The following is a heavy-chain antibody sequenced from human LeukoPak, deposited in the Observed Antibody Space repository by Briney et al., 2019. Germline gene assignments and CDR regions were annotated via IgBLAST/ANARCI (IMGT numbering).Heavy chain of an antibody. CDR1: GFTFSSYS. CDR3: AKDSYVWGRRGYFDY. Sequence: GGSLRLSCAASGFTFSSYSMNWVRQAPGKGLEWISYINNSSDTVYYADSVKGRFTISRDNAKNSLFLQMNSLRVEDTAVYYCAKDSYVWGRRGYFDYWGQGTLVTVSS. V-gene: IGHV3-48*01. D-gene: IGHD3-16*01. CDR2: INNSSDTV. J-gene: IGHJ4*02.